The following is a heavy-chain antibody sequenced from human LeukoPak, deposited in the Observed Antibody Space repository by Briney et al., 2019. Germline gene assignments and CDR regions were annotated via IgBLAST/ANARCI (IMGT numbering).Heavy chain of an antibody. D-gene: IGHD5-18*01. CDR3: ARHLSGITGYTYGRGIDY. V-gene: IGHV3-7*01. J-gene: IGHJ4*02. CDR2: IKKDGSEK. CDR1: GFTFRSYE. Sequence: PGGSLRLPCAASGFTFRSYEMNWVRQAPGKGLEWVANIKKDGSEKYYVDSVKGRFTTSRDNAKKSLYLQMNSLRAEDTAVYYCARHLSGITGYTYGRGIDYWGQGTLLTVSS.